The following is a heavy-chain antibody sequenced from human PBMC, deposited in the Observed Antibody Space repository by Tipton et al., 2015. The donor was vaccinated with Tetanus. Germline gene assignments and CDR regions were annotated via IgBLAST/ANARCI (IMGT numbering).Heavy chain of an antibody. CDR3: ARGTWLYTSTYHRHWLDP. D-gene: IGHD6-13*01. Sequence: TLSLTCTVSGGSFSSYFWTWIRQPPGKGLEWIGNIYNIARTNYNPSLRSRVTISLDTSKNEFSLTLSSVTAADTAVYYCARGTWLYTSTYHRHWLDPWGQGTLVTVSS. V-gene: IGHV4-59*12. J-gene: IGHJ5*02. CDR2: IYNIART. CDR1: GGSFSSYF.